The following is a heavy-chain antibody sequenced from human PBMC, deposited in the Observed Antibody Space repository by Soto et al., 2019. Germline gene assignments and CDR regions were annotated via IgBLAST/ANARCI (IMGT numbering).Heavy chain of an antibody. Sequence: GGPRTHSCRAAGVTFSSYSMSWVHKAPGKGLEWVSAISDSGDKTYYADSVKGRFTVSRDNSKNTLYLQMNSLRAEDTAVYFCAKDPHDYDSSASYVDYWGRGTLVPVSS. CDR1: GVTFSSYS. CDR3: AKDPHDYDSSASYVDY. V-gene: IGHV3-23*01. J-gene: IGHJ4*02. CDR2: ISDSGDKT. D-gene: IGHD3-22*01.